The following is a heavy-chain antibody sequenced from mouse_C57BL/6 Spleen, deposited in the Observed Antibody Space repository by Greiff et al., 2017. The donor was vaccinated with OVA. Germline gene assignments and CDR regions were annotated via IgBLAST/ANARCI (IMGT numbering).Heavy chain of an antibody. CDR1: GYAFSSSW. CDR2: IYPGDGDT. Sequence: QVQLQQSGPELVKPGASVKISCKASGYAFSSSWMNWVKQRPGKGLEWIGRIYPGDGDTNYNGKFKGKATLTADKSSSTAYMQLSSLTSEDSAVYFCARERDAMDDWGQGTSVTVSS. V-gene: IGHV1-82*01. J-gene: IGHJ4*01. CDR3: ARERDAMDD.